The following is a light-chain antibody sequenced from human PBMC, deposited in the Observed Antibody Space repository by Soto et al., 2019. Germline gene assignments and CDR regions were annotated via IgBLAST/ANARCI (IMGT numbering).Light chain of an antibody. CDR3: HQYNIWPPLT. CDR2: GAS. J-gene: IGKJ4*01. CDR1: QSVSIN. V-gene: IGKV3-15*01. Sequence: EIVMTQSPATLSVSPGERATLSCRASQSVSINLACYQHKPAQAPRLLIYGASTRATGVPARSSESGSGTEFTLTRSSLQSEDFSVYDCHQYNIWPPLTFGGGTKVEIK.